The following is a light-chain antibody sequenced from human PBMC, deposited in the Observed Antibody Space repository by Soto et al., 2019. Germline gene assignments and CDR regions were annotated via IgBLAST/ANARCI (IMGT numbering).Light chain of an antibody. J-gene: IGLJ2*01. CDR3: SSYTSSSTVV. V-gene: IGLV2-14*01. CDR1: SSDVGGYNY. Sequence: QSALTQPASVSGSPGQSITISCTGTSSDVGGYNYVSWYHQQPGKAPKLMIYEVSNRPSGVSNRLSGSKSGNTASLIISGLQAEDEADYYCSSYTSSSTVVFGGGTKLTVL. CDR2: EVS.